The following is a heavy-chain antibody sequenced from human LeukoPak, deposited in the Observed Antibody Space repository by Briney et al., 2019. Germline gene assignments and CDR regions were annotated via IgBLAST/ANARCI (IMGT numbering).Heavy chain of an antibody. CDR2: IRSNGGSL. J-gene: IGHJ3*02. CDR3: ARDPGGDWIGGFDT. CDR1: GFRFNTFA. D-gene: IGHD3-3*01. Sequence: PGGSLRLSCTASGFRFNTFAMSWVRQAPGKGLEWVSGIRSNGGSLYYADSVRGRFSISRDNYGNTLYVEVNNLRPEDTATYYCARDPGGDWIGGFDTRGQGTMVTVSS. V-gene: IGHV3-23*01.